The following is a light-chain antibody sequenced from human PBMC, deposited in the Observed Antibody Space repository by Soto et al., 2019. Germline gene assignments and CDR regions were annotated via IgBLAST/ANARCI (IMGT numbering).Light chain of an antibody. Sequence: DIVMTQSPLSLPVTPGEPASISCRSSQSLLHSNGYKYLDWYLQKPGQSPQLLIYLGSNRAPGVPDMFSGSGSGTDFTLKISRVEAEDVGVYYCMQVLQTPRTFGQGTKVEIK. V-gene: IGKV2-28*01. CDR2: LGS. CDR3: MQVLQTPRT. J-gene: IGKJ1*01. CDR1: QSLLHSNGYKY.